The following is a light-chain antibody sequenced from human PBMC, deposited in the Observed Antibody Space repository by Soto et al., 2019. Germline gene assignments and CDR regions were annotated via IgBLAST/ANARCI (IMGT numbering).Light chain of an antibody. CDR1: SSDVGGYNY. J-gene: IGLJ2*01. CDR3: SSYTSSSTPGKV. CDR2: DVS. Sequence: QSALTQPASVSGSPGQSITISCTGTSSDVGGYNYVSWYQQHPGKAPKLMIYDVSNRPSGVSNRFSGSKSGNTASLTISGLQAEDEADYYCSSYTSSSTPGKVFGGWTKLTVL. V-gene: IGLV2-14*01.